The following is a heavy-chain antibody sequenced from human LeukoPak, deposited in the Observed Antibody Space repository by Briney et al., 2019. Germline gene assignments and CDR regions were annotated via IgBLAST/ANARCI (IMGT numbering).Heavy chain of an antibody. CDR2: IYYSGST. J-gene: IGHJ3*02. CDR1: GGSISSYY. D-gene: IGHD3-22*01. Sequence: SETLSLTCTVSGGSISSYYWSWIRQPPGKGLEWIGYIYYSGSTNYNPSLKSRVTISVDTSKNQFSLKLSSVTAADTAVYYCARVVGYDSSGYRDAFEIWGQGTMVTVSS. CDR3: ARVVGYDSSGYRDAFEI. V-gene: IGHV4-59*01.